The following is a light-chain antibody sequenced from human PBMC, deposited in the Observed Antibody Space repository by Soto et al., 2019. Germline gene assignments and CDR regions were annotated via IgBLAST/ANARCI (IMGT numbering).Light chain of an antibody. CDR3: QSYDSSLRV. CDR2: GNS. V-gene: IGLV1-40*01. CDR1: NIGAGYD. Sequence: QSVLTQPPSVSGAPGQRVTISCTNIGAGYDVHWYQQLPGAAPKLLIYGNSNRPSGVPDRFSGSKSGTSASLAITGLQADDEADYYCQSYDSSLRVFGTGTKLTV. J-gene: IGLJ1*01.